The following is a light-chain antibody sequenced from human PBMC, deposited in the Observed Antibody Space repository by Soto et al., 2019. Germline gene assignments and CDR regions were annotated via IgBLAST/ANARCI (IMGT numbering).Light chain of an antibody. CDR1: ESVSSIY. V-gene: IGKV3-20*01. CDR2: GAS. J-gene: IGKJ5*01. CDR3: QQYGSSPIT. Sequence: GWTQSPGTLSLSPGERATLSCRASESVSSIYVAWYQQKPGQAPTLLIYGASTRATGIPDRFSGSGSGTDFTLTISRLEPEDFAVYYCQQYGSSPITFGQGTRPAI.